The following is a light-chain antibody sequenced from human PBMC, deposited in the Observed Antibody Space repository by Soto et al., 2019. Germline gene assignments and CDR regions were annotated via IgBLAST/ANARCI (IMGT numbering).Light chain of an antibody. CDR1: QSLLHSDGSTY. J-gene: IGKJ1*01. CDR2: LGS. V-gene: IGKV2-28*01. Sequence: DIVMTQSPLSLPVTPGEPASISCRSSQSLLHSDGSTYFDWYLQKPGQSPQLLIYLGSNRASGVPDRFSGSGSGTDFTLKISKVEAEDVGVYYCMQALQTPWTFGQGTKVEI. CDR3: MQALQTPWT.